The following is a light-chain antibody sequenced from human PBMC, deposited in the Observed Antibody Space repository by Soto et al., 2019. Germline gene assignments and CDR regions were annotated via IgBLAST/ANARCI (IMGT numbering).Light chain of an antibody. CDR2: GNS. CDR1: SSNIGAGYD. V-gene: IGLV1-40*01. J-gene: IGLJ2*01. Sequence: QSALTQPPSVSGAPGQRVTISCTGSSSNIGAGYDVHWYQQLPGTAPKLLIYGNSNRPSGVPDRFSGSKSGTSASLAITGLQAEYEADYYCQSYDSSLSGVVFGGGTQLTVL. CDR3: QSYDSSLSGVV.